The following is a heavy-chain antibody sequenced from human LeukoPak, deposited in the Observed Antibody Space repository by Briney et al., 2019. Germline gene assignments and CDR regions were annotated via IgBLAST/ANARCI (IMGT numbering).Heavy chain of an antibody. CDR2: IVVGSGNT. D-gene: IGHD3-22*01. J-gene: IGHJ4*02. CDR3: AAGNYYDSSGYYY. Sequence: SVKVSCKASGFTFTRSAVQWVRQARGQRLEWIGWIVVGSGNTNYAQMLQERVTITRDMSTSTAYMEVSSLRSEDTAVYYCAAGNYYDSSGYYYWGQGTLVTVSS. CDR1: GFTFTRSA. V-gene: IGHV1-58*01.